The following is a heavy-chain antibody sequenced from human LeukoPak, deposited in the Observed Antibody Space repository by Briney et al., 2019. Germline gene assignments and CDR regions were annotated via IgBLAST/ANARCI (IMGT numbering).Heavy chain of an antibody. V-gene: IGHV3-48*03. Sequence: GGSLRLSCAASGFTFSNYEMKWVRQAPGKGLEWVSYISSSGSTIYYADSVKGRFTISRDNAKNSLFLQMNSLRAEDTAVYYCARPLTVTKGRWYFDLWGRGTLVTVSS. J-gene: IGHJ2*01. CDR1: GFTFSNYE. D-gene: IGHD4-17*01. CDR3: ARPLTVTKGRWYFDL. CDR2: ISSSGSTI.